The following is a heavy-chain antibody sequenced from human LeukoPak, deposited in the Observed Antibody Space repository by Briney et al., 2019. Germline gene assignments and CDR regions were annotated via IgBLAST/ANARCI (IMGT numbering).Heavy chain of an antibody. D-gene: IGHD3-9*01. CDR3: ARDPGAEYYDILTGPNWFDP. CDR2: IYYSGST. J-gene: IGHJ5*02. Sequence: SETLTLTCTVSGGSISSYYWSWIRQPPGKGLEWIGYIYYSGSTNYNPSLKSRVTISVDTSKNQFSPKLSSVTAADTAVYYCARDPGAEYYDILTGPNWFDPWGQGTLVTVSS. CDR1: GGSISSYY. V-gene: IGHV4-59*12.